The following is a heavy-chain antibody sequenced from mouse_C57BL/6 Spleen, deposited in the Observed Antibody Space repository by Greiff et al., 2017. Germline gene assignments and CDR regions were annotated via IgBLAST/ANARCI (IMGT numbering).Heavy chain of an antibody. D-gene: IGHD1-1*01. CDR2: IYPRDGST. V-gene: IGHV1-85*01. J-gene: IGHJ1*03. CDR3: ARGGRTVGWYFDV. Sequence: QVQLKQSGPELVKPGASVKLSCKASGYTFTSYDINWVKQRPGQGLEWIGWIYPRDGSTKYNEKFKGKATLTVDTSSSTAYMELHSLTSEDSAVYFCARGGRTVGWYFDVWGTGTTVTVSS. CDR1: GYTFTSYD.